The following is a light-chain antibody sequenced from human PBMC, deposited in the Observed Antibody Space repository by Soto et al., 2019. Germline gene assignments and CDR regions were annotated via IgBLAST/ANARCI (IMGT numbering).Light chain of an antibody. CDR3: QQSYSIFT. J-gene: IGKJ3*01. CDR2: DTS. CDR1: QSIRTY. Sequence: DIQMTQSPSSLSASVGDRVTINIRASQSIRTYLNWYQQKAGKAPKLLIYDTSSLKTGVPSRFGGSGSGTDFTLTISSLQPDDFAAYYCQQSYSIFTFGPGTKVDIK. V-gene: IGKV1-39*01.